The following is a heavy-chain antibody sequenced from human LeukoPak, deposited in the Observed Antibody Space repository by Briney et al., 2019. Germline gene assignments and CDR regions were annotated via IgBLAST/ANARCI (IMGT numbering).Heavy chain of an antibody. Sequence: PGGSLRLSCAASGFTFSSYAMSWVRQAPGKGLEWVSAISGSGGSTYYADSVKGRFTISRDNSKNTLYLQMNSLRAEDTAVYYCAKDPLWFGELGLFDYWGQGTLVTVSS. CDR2: ISGSGGST. CDR1: GFTFSSYA. D-gene: IGHD3-10*01. J-gene: IGHJ4*02. CDR3: AKDPLWFGELGLFDY. V-gene: IGHV3-23*01.